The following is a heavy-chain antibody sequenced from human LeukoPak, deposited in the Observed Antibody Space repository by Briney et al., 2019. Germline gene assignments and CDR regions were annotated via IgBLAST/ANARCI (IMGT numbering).Heavy chain of an antibody. CDR2: IRYDGSNK. J-gene: IGHJ4*02. V-gene: IGHV3-30*02. Sequence: GGSLRLSCAASGFTFSSYGMHWVRQAPGKGLEWVAFIRYDGSNKYYADSVKGRFTISRDNSKNTLYLQMNSLRAEDTAVYYCAKDPTSYYYDSSVDYWGQGTLVTVSS. CDR3: AKDPTSYYYDSSVDY. D-gene: IGHD3-22*01. CDR1: GFTFSSYG.